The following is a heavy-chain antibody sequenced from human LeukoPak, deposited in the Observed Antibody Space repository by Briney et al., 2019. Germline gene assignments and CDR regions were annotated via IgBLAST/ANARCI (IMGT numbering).Heavy chain of an antibody. D-gene: IGHD4-17*01. V-gene: IGHV4-59*08. CDR3: ATLTVTTSAKFDY. Sequence: PSETLSLTCTVSGGSISSYYWSWIRQPPGKGLEWIGYIYYSGSTNYNPSLKSRVTISVDTSKNQFSLKLSSVTAADTAVYYCATLTVTTSAKFDYWGQGTLVTVSS. J-gene: IGHJ4*02. CDR2: IYYSGST. CDR1: GGSISSYY.